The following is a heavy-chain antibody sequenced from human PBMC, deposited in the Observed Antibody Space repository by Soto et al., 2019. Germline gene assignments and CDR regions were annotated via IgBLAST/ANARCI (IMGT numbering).Heavy chain of an antibody. Sequence: GGSLRLSCAASGFTFSSYAMSWVRQAPGKGLEWVSAIRGSSGSKYYADSVKGRFTISRANSKNTLYLQMNSLRAEDTAVYYCATSPAGQLVRATPPWFDPWGQGTLVTVSS. D-gene: IGHD6-6*01. CDR2: IRGSSGSK. V-gene: IGHV3-23*01. J-gene: IGHJ5*02. CDR1: GFTFSSYA. CDR3: ATSPAGQLVRATPPWFDP.